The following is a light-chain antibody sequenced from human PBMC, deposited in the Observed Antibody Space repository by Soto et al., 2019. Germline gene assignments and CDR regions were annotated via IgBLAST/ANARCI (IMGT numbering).Light chain of an antibody. Sequence: QSVLTQPASVSGSPGQSITISCTGTSSDVGGYDYVSWHQQHPGKAPKLMIYDVSNRPSGVSNRFSGSKSGDTASLTISGLQAEDEADYCCSSYTSSSTLVFGGGTKLTVL. J-gene: IGLJ2*01. CDR2: DVS. CDR3: SSYTSSSTLV. CDR1: SSDVGGYDY. V-gene: IGLV2-14*01.